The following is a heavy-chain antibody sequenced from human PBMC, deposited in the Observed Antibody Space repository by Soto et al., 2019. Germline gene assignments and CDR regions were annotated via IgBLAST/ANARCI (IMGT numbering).Heavy chain of an antibody. Sequence: QVQLVQSGAEVKKPGSSVKDSCKASGGTFSSYAISWVRQAPGQGLEWMGGIIPIFGTANYAQKFQGRVTITADKSTSTAYMELSSLRSEDTAVYYCASAPNDYDFWSGSVWFDPWGQGTLVTVSS. CDR2: IIPIFGTA. J-gene: IGHJ5*02. D-gene: IGHD3-3*01. CDR1: GGTFSSYA. CDR3: ASAPNDYDFWSGSVWFDP. V-gene: IGHV1-69*06.